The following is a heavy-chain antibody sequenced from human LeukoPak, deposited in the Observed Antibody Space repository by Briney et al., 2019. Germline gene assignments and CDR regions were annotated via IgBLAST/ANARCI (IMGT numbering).Heavy chain of an antibody. Sequence: SETLSLTCSVSDGSINSYYWNWIRRPPGKGLEWIGYIYYNGNTNYSPSPKSRVTMSVDTSKNLFSLKVSSVTAADTAVYYCARGRSNYYGMDVWGQGTTVTVSS. CDR3: ARGRSNYYGMDV. J-gene: IGHJ6*02. D-gene: IGHD1-26*01. V-gene: IGHV4-59*01. CDR1: DGSINSYY. CDR2: IYYNGNT.